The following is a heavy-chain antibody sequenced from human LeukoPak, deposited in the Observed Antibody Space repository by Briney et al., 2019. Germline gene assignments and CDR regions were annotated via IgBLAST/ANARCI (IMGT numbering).Heavy chain of an antibody. CDR1: GGSISGYY. CDR3: ARGAYASGSLGCFDP. J-gene: IGHJ5*02. V-gene: IGHV4-4*07. D-gene: IGHD3-10*01. CDR2: INTSGST. Sequence: SETLSLTCSVSGGSISGYYWSWIRQPAGQGLEWIGRINTSGSTNYNPSLKSRVTISMDTSKNQFSLRLSSVIAADTAVYYCARGAYASGSLGCFDPWGQGTLVTVSS.